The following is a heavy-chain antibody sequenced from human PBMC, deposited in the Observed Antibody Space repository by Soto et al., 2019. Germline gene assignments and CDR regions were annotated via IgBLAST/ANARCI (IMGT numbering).Heavy chain of an antibody. J-gene: IGHJ2*01. V-gene: IGHV1-69*04. CDR3: ARGYSNFVDASETTFKSRVTGGWYFDL. Sequence: QVQLVQSGPEVKKPGSSMKVSCAASGDTFTNYTVAWVRRAPGQGLEWMGRIIPVFGIANYAQKFRGRVTLTAERSTSTAYLEVTSLTCEGAAVYYCARGYSNFVDASETTFKSRVTGGWYFDLWGRGTLVTVSS. CDR1: GDTFTNYT. D-gene: IGHD5-12*01. CDR2: IIPVFGIA.